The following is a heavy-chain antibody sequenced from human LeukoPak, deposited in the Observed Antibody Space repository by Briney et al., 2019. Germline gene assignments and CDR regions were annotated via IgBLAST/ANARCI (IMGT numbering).Heavy chain of an antibody. Sequence: SETLSLTCTVSGGSISSYYWSWIWQPPGKGLEWIGYIYYSGSTNYNPSLKSRVTISVDTSKNQFSLKLSSVTAADTAVYYCARTYDSSGYYLGAFDIWGQGTMVTVSS. D-gene: IGHD3-22*01. CDR2: IYYSGST. J-gene: IGHJ3*02. CDR3: ARTYDSSGYYLGAFDI. V-gene: IGHV4-59*01. CDR1: GGSISSYY.